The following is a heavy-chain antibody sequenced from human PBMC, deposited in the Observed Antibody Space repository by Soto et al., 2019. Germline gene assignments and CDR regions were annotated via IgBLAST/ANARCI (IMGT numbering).Heavy chain of an antibody. D-gene: IGHD2-15*01. CDR3: ARDAALKWFDP. CDR1: GGSTSSGGYY. Sequence: LSLTCTVSGGSTSSGGYYWSWIRQYPGKSLEWIGFVYYSGSTYYNQSLKSRVIISVDTSKKQFSLKLSSVTAADTAVYYCARDAALKWFDPWGQGTLVTVS. J-gene: IGHJ5*02. CDR2: VYYSGST. V-gene: IGHV4-31*03.